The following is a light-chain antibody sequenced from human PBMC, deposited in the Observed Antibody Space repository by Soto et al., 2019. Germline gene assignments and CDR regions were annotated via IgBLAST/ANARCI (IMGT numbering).Light chain of an antibody. J-gene: IGKJ1*01. Sequence: PGERDTLSCRASENVRTFVDWYQQKPGQAPRLLIYGASNRATDIPARFSGSGSGTDFTLTISNLEPEDFAVYYCQQHSHWPPWTFGQGTRVEIQ. CDR3: QQHSHWPPWT. CDR2: GAS. V-gene: IGKV3-11*01. CDR1: ENVRTF.